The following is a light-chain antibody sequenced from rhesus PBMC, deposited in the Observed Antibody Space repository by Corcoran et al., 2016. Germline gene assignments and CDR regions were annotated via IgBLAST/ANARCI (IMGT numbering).Light chain of an antibody. CDR2: AAS. Sequence: DIQMTQSPSSLSASVGDRVTITCRASQGISTYLNWYQQKPGEAPKRLIYAASSLQSGVPSRFSGSGAGTDFALTISSLQPEDFATYYCLQYNSDPYSFGQGTKVEIK. V-gene: IGKV1-43*02. J-gene: IGKJ2*01. CDR3: LQYNSDPYS. CDR1: QGISTY.